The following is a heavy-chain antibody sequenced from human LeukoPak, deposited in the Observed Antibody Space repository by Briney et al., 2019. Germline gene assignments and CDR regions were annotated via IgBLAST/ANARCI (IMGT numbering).Heavy chain of an antibody. CDR1: GFTFGDYG. V-gene: IGHV3-49*04. J-gene: IGHJ6*03. D-gene: IGHD5-18*01. CDR3: TRDGDTGMVGGYHYYMDV. CDR2: IRSKAYGGTT. Sequence: PGGSLRLSCTTSGFTFGDYGMSWVRQAPGKGLEWVGFIRSKAYGGTTENAASVKGRFTISRDDSKSIAYLQMNSLKTEDTAVYYCTRDGDTGMVGGYHYYMDVWGKGTTVTVSS.